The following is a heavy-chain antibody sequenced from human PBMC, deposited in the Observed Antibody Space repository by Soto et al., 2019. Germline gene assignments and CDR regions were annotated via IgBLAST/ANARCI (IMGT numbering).Heavy chain of an antibody. Sequence: QVQLVESGGGVVQPGRSLRLSCAASGFTFSSYGMHWVRQAPGKGLEWVAVISYDGSNTYYADSVKGRFAISRDNSKNTLYLQMNSLRAEDTAVYYCAKNIRDWSVTYGMDVWGQGTTVTVSS. V-gene: IGHV3-30*18. CDR2: ISYDGSNT. D-gene: IGHD3-3*01. CDR3: AKNIRDWSVTYGMDV. CDR1: GFTFSSYG. J-gene: IGHJ6*02.